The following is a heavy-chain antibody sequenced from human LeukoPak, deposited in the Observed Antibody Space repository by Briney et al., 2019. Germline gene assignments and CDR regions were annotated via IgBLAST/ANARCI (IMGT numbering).Heavy chain of an antibody. V-gene: IGHV5-51*01. J-gene: IGHJ3*02. D-gene: IGHD3-22*01. CDR2: IYPVDSDT. Sequence: GESLKISCKGSGYSFTNIGIGWVRQMPGKGLEWMGIIYPVDSDTNYSPSFQGQVTISADKSISTAYLQWSSLKASDTAMYYCASAGSSSDYYYFSAFDIWGQGTMVTVSS. CDR3: ASAGSSSDYYYFSAFDI. CDR1: GYSFTNIG.